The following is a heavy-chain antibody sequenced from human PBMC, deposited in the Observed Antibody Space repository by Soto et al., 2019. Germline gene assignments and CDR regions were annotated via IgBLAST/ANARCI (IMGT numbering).Heavy chain of an antibody. D-gene: IGHD2-2*01. CDR3: TSRRSPDAY. CDR1: GFDFNSYS. V-gene: IGHV3-48*01. J-gene: IGHJ4*02. Sequence: PGGSLRLSCVASGFDFNSYSMNWVRQAPGKGLEWISYINSGSTSVFYADSVKGRFTISRDNAKNSLYLQMNSLRAEDTAVYYCTSRRSPDAYWGQGTLVTVSS. CDR2: INSGSTSV.